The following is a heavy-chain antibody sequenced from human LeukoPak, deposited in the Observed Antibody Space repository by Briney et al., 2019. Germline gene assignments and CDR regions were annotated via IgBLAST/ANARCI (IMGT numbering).Heavy chain of an antibody. Sequence: SETLSLTCTVSGGSISGHYWGWIRQPPGKGLEWIGHVYYRGSTSYNPSLASRATLSVATSKNQFSLKLTSVTAADTAVYYCARDLPGTSFFDYWGQGTLVTVSS. CDR2: VYYRGST. J-gene: IGHJ4*02. CDR1: GGSISGHY. V-gene: IGHV4-59*11. CDR3: ARDLPGTSFFDY. D-gene: IGHD2-2*01.